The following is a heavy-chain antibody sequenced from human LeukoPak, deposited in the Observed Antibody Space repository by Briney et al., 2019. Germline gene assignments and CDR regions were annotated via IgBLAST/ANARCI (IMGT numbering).Heavy chain of an antibody. D-gene: IGHD3-16*01. J-gene: IGHJ4*02. CDR1: GFTVSSNY. Sequence: PGGSLRLSCAASGFTVSSNYMSWVRQAPGEGLQWVSGIYSGGSTYYANSVTGSFTLSKDTSTNTLYLQSNGLRAEDTAAYYCARDGGESGYWGPGNLVTVSS. V-gene: IGHV3-53*01. CDR3: ARDGGESGY. CDR2: IYSGGST.